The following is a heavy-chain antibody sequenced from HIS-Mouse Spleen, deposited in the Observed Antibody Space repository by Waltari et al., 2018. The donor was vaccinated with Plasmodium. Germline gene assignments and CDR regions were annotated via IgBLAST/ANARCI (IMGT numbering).Heavy chain of an antibody. D-gene: IGHD3-10*01. V-gene: IGHV1-24*01. CDR3: ATILDYYGSGSYYNGVLDY. CDR2: FDPEDGET. CDR1: GYTLTELS. Sequence: QVQLVQSGAEVKKPGASVKVSCKVSGYTLTELSMHWVRQAPGKGLEWMGGFDPEDGETIYAQKFQGRVTMTEDTSTDTAYMELSSLRSEDTAVYYCATILDYYGSGSYYNGVLDYWGQGTLVTGS. J-gene: IGHJ4*02.